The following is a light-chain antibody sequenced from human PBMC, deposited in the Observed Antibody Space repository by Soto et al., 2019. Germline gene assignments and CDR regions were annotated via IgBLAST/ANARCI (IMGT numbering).Light chain of an antibody. CDR1: QSVSSN. CDR3: QQYNNGPRP. V-gene: IGKV3-15*01. CDR2: GAS. J-gene: IGKJ1*01. Sequence: EIVMTQSPATLSVSPGERATLSCRASQSVSSNLAWYQQKPGQAPRLLIYGASTRATGIPARFSGSGSGTEFTLTISSLQSYEVAVYYCQQYNNGPRPFCQGPNLDIK.